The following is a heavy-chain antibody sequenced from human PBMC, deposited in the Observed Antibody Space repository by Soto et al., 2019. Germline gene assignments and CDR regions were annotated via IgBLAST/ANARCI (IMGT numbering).Heavy chain of an antibody. J-gene: IGHJ6*02. Sequence: SETLSLTCAVYGGSFSGYYWSWIRQPPGKGLEWIGEINHSGSTDYNPSLKSRVTISVDTSKNQFSLKLSSVTAADTAVYYCARGRVAAAGRYYYYYYGMDVWGQGTTVTVSS. V-gene: IGHV4-34*01. D-gene: IGHD6-13*01. CDR3: ARGRVAAAGRYYYYYYGMDV. CDR2: INHSGST. CDR1: GGSFSGYY.